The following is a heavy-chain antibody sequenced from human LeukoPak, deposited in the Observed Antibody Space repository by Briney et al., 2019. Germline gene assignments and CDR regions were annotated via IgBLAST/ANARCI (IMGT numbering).Heavy chain of an antibody. J-gene: IGHJ3*02. V-gene: IGHV3-9*01. Sequence: GRCLRLSCAASGFTFDDYAMHWVRQAPGKGLEWVSGISWNSGSIGYADSVKGRFTISRDNAKNSLYLQMNSLRAEDTALYYCAKDSRAWELSRGAFDIWGQGTMVTVSS. D-gene: IGHD1-26*01. CDR2: ISWNSGSI. CDR3: AKDSRAWELSRGAFDI. CDR1: GFTFDDYA.